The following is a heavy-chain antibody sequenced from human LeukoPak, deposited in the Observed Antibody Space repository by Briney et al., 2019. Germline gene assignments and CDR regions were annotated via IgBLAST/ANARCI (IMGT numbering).Heavy chain of an antibody. V-gene: IGHV3-49*03. CDR1: GFTFGDYA. CDR2: IRSKAYGGTT. Sequence: GGSLRLSCTASGFTFGDYAMSWFRQAPGKGLEWVGFIRSKAYGGTTEYAASVKGRFTISRDDSKSIAYLQMNSLKTEDTAVYYCTRNERFGEFDYYYGMDVWGQGTTVTVSS. J-gene: IGHJ6*02. D-gene: IGHD3-10*01. CDR3: TRNERFGEFDYYYGMDV.